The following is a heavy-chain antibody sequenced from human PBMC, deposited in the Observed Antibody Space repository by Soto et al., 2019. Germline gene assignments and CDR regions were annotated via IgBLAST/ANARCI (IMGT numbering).Heavy chain of an antibody. V-gene: IGHV1-8*01. CDR2: LNPHTHKT. CDR3: ATDFSYIQSSRQKRYYYCYYGIEV. CDR1: GYTFSNYD. J-gene: IGHJ6*02. D-gene: IGHD3-3*01. Sequence: ASVRVSCKASGYTFSNYDINWVRQATGQGLEWMGWLNPHTHKTGSAQRFQGRVTMTEDTSTDTAYVELSSLRSEGTAVYYCATDFSYIQSSRQKRYYYCYYGIEVCGQGNTVTVSS.